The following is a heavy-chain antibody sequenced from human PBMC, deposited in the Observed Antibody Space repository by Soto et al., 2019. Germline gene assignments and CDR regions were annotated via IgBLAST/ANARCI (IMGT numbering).Heavy chain of an antibody. CDR3: AKEGSDIGPSGTSDFQY. D-gene: IGHD5-12*01. CDR2: ISYEGKDK. CDR1: GFIFRSYG. V-gene: IGHV3-30*18. J-gene: IGHJ1*01. Sequence: PGGSLRLSCAAYGFIFRSYGMHWVRQAPGKELEGVAVISYEGKDKYGDSVKGRFTISRDISKNTVFLQMNSLRIEDTAVYYCAKEGSDIGPSGTSDFQYWGQGTLVTVSS.